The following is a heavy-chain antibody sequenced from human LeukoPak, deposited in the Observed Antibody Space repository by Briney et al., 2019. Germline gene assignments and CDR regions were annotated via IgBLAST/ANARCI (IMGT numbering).Heavy chain of an antibody. Sequence: SETLSLTCTVSGGSISSYYWSWIRKPAGKGLEWIGRIYTSGSTNYNPSLNSQVTMSVDTSKNQFSLKLSSVTAEDTAVYYCASSSWSRSYYYYYMDVWGKGTTVTVSS. CDR3: ASSSWSRSYYYYYMDV. J-gene: IGHJ6*03. CDR1: GGSISSYY. CDR2: IYTSGST. D-gene: IGHD6-13*01. V-gene: IGHV4-4*07.